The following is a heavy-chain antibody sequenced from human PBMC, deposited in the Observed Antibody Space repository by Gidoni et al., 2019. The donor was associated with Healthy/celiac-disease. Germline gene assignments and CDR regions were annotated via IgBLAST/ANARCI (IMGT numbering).Heavy chain of an antibody. CDR3: ARGLPGRQVCSTSCYGGNWFDP. V-gene: IGHV4-59*01. D-gene: IGHD2-2*01. CDR1: GGSISSYY. CDR2: IYYSGST. J-gene: IGHJ5*02. Sequence: QVQLQESGPGLVKPSETLSLTCTVSGGSISSYYWSWIRQPPGKGLEWIGYIYYSGSTNYNPSLKSRVTISVDTSKNQFSLKLSSVTAADTAVYYCARGLPGRQVCSTSCYGGNWFDPWGQGTLVTVSS.